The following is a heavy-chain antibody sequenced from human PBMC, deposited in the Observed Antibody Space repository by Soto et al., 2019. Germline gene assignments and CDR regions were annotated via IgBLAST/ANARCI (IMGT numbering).Heavy chain of an antibody. J-gene: IGHJ4*02. CDR3: ASCRSGSYFRFDY. CDR1: GGSISSGGYY. D-gene: IGHD1-26*01. Sequence: SETLSLTCTVSGGSISSGGYYWSWIRQHPGKGLEWIGYIYYSGSTYYNPSLKSRVTISVDTSKNQFSLKLSSVTAADTAVYYCASCRSGSYFRFDYWGQGTLVTVSS. V-gene: IGHV4-31*03. CDR2: IYYSGST.